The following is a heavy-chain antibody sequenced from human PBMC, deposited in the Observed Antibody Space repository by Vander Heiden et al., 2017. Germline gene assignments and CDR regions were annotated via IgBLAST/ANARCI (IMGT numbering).Heavy chain of an antibody. J-gene: IGHJ2*01. CDR3: AKDRIDWYFDL. Sequence: EMPLLESGGGLVQPGGSLRLSCAASGFIFKNFAMTWVRQAPGKAPEWVSAITGSSGSTYYADSVQGRFTISRDNSKSTLYLQMDSLRADDTAIYYCAKDRIDWYFDLWGRGTLVSVSS. CDR2: ITGSSGST. V-gene: IGHV3-23*01. CDR1: GFIFKNFA.